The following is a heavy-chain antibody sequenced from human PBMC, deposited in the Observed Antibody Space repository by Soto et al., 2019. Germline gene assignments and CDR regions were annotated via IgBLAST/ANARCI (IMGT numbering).Heavy chain of an antibody. V-gene: IGHV3-23*01. J-gene: IGHJ6*02. CDR1: GFTFSSYA. D-gene: IGHD3-9*01. CDR2: ISGSGGST. Sequence: PGGSLRLSCAASGFTFSSYAMSWVRQAPGKGLEWVSAISGSGGSTYYADSVKGRFTISRDNSKNTLYLQMNSLRAEDTAVYYCASSGGEYFDWHYGMDVWGQGTTVTVSS. CDR3: ASSGGEYFDWHYGMDV.